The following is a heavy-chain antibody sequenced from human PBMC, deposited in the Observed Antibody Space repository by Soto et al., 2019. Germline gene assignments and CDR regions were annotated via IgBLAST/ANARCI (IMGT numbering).Heavy chain of an antibody. D-gene: IGHD3-10*01. CDR2: IYSGGST. CDR1: GFTVSSNY. CDR3: AGLNYYGSGTPPPPHYYYYMDV. V-gene: IGHV3-66*04. J-gene: IGHJ6*03. Sequence: LRLSCAAPGFTVSSNYMSWVRQAPGKGLEWVSVIYSGGSTYYADSVKGRFTISRDNSKNTLYLQMNSLRAEDTAVYYCAGLNYYGSGTPPPPHYYYYMDVWGKGTTVTVSS.